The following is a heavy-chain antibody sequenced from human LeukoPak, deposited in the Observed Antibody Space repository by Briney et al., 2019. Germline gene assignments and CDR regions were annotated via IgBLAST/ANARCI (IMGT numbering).Heavy chain of an antibody. CDR1: GFTFDDYA. CDR2: ISWNSGSI. CDR3: ARAHDPHLPLDAFDI. J-gene: IGHJ3*02. V-gene: IGHV3-9*03. Sequence: GGSLRLSCAASGFTFDDYAMHWVQQAPGKALEWVSGISWNSGSIGYADSVKGRFTISRDNAKNSLYLQMNSLRAEDMALYYCARAHDPHLPLDAFDIWGQGTMVTVSS.